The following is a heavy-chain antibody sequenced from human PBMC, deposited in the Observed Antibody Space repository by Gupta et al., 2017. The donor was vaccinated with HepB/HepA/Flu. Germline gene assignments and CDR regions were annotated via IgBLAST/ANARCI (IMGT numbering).Heavy chain of an antibody. Sequence: EVQLVESGGGVVQPGGSLRLSCAASGFTFDDYAMHWVRQAPGKGLEWVSLISGDGGSTYYADSGKGRVTIYRDNSKNSLYLQMNSLRTEETEXYXCAKDTPLARRDGYILFDYGGQGTMVTVSS. CDR1: GFTFDDYA. V-gene: IGHV3-43*02. J-gene: IGHJ4*02. D-gene: IGHD5-24*01. CDR2: ISGDGGST. CDR3: AKDTPLARRDGYILFDY.